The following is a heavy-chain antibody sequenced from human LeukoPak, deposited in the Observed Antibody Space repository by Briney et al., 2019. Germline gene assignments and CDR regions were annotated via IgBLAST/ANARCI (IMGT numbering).Heavy chain of an antibody. D-gene: IGHD4-23*01. Sequence: SETLSLACTVSGGSISSYYWSWIRQPPGKGLEWIGYIYYSGSTNYNPSLKSRVTISVDTSKNQFSLKLSSVTAADTAVYYCARDLLNEGNHLDYWGQGTLVTVSS. V-gene: IGHV4-59*12. CDR1: GGSISSYY. CDR3: ARDLLNEGNHLDY. J-gene: IGHJ4*02. CDR2: IYYSGST.